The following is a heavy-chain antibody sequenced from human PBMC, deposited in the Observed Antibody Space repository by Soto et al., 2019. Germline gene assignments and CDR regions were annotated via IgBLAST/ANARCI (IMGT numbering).Heavy chain of an antibody. CDR2: ISYDGSNK. V-gene: IGHV3-30*18. CDR1: GSTYSSYG. D-gene: IGHD6-19*01. CDR3: AKGIAVAGNRQFDY. J-gene: IGHJ4*02. Sequence: QVQLVESGGGVVQPGRSLRLSCAASGSTYSSYGMHWVRQAPGKGLEWVAVISYDGSNKYYADSVKGRFTISRDNSKNTLYLQMNSLRAEDTAVYYCAKGIAVAGNRQFDYWGQGTLVSVSS.